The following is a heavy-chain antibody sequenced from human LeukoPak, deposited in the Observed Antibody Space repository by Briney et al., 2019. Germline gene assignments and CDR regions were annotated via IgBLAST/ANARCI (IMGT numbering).Heavy chain of an antibody. CDR2: IYYSGST. Sequence: LRLSCAASGFTFSSYSMNWVRQAPGKGLEWIGYIYYSGSTYYNPSLKSRVTISVDTSKNQFSLKLSSVTAADTAVYYCARLVVPAAIDYWGQGTLVTVSS. J-gene: IGHJ4*02. D-gene: IGHD2-2*01. CDR3: ARLVVPAAIDY. V-gene: IGHV4-30-4*08. CDR1: GFTFSSYS.